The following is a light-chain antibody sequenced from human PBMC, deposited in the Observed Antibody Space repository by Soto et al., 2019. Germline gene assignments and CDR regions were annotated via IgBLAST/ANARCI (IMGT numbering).Light chain of an antibody. Sequence: EIVLTQSPGTLSLSPGERATLSCRASQSVSSTYLAWYQQKPGQAPRLLIYGASSRATGIPDRFSGSGSGTDFTLTISRLEPEDFAVYYCQHYGSLVLTFGGGTKEEIK. CDR3: QHYGSLVLT. V-gene: IGKV3-20*01. J-gene: IGKJ4*01. CDR2: GAS. CDR1: QSVSSTY.